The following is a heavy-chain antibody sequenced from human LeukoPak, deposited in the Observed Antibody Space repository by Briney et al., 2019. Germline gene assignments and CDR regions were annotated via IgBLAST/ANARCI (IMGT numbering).Heavy chain of an antibody. CDR3: ARVGRRPYDAFDM. CDR1: GYTFTSHY. D-gene: IGHD1-1*01. Sequence: GASVKVSCKASGYTFTSHYMHWVRQAPGQGPEWMGRIDPSGGSASYAQKLQGRVTMTRDTSTSTTYMELSSLRSEDTAVYYCARVGRRPYDAFDMWGQGTMVTVPS. CDR2: IDPSGGSA. V-gene: IGHV1-46*04. J-gene: IGHJ3*02.